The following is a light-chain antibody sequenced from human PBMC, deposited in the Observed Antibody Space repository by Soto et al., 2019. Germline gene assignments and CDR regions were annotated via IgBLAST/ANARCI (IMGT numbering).Light chain of an antibody. CDR2: GVN. CDR3: CSYAGTPYV. V-gene: IGLV2-11*01. Sequence: QSVLTQPRSVSGSPGQSVTISCTGTSSDVGGYTYVSWYQQHPGKAPKLIIYGVNKRPSGVPDRFSSSKSGNAASLTISGLQAEDEADYYCCSYAGTPYVFGSGTKVTVL. J-gene: IGLJ1*01. CDR1: SSDVGGYTY.